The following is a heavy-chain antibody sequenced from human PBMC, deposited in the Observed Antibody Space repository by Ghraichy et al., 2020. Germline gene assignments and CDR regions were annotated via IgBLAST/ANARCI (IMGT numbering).Heavy chain of an antibody. CDR3: ATTVTYSSSWTFDY. Sequence: ASVKVSCKASGYTFTSYDINWVRQATGQGLEWMGWMNPNSGNTGYAQKFQGRVTMTRNTAISTAYMELSSLRSEDTAVYYCATTVTYSSSWTFDYWGQGTLVTVSS. CDR1: GYTFTSYD. J-gene: IGHJ4*02. V-gene: IGHV1-8*01. D-gene: IGHD6-13*01. CDR2: MNPNSGNT.